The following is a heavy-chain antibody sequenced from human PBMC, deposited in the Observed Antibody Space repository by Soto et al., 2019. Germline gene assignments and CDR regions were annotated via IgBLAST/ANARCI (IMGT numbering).Heavy chain of an antibody. CDR3: ATGGHNDGYNFYHGMDV. J-gene: IGHJ6*02. CDR2: VIPLFDTA. V-gene: IGHV1-69*01. CDR1: GGIFTNNA. D-gene: IGHD5-18*01. Sequence: QVQVVQSGAEVKKPGSSVTVSCKVSGGIFTNNAISWVRQAPGQGLEWLGGVIPLFDTAYYAQIFRGRLRISADGATTTAYMELSGLTSAETAVYFCATGGHNDGYNFYHGMDVWGQGTTVTVS.